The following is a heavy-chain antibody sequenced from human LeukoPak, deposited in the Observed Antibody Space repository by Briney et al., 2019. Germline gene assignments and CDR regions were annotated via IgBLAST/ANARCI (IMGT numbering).Heavy chain of an antibody. D-gene: IGHD3-22*01. CDR3: AKDSMRYYDSSGYYSDY. CDR2: ISGSGGST. CDR1: GFTFSSHA. J-gene: IGHJ4*02. Sequence: GGSLRLSCAASGFTFSSHAMSWVRQAPGKGLEWVSVISGSGGSTYYADSVKGRFTISRDNSKNTLYLQMNSLRAEDTAVYYCAKDSMRYYDSSGYYSDYWGQGTLVTVSS. V-gene: IGHV3-23*01.